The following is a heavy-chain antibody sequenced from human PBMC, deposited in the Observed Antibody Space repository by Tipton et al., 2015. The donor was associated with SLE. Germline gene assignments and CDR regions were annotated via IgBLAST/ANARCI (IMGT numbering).Heavy chain of an antibody. D-gene: IGHD3-10*02. Sequence: TLSLTCTVSGGSISSYYWSWIRQPPGKGLEWIGYIYYSGSTNYNPSLKSRVTISVDTFKNQFSLKLSSVTAADTAVYYCARRMVFGGDYFDYWGQGTLVTVSS. CDR2: IYYSGST. J-gene: IGHJ4*02. CDR3: ARRMVFGGDYFDY. V-gene: IGHV4-59*08. CDR1: GGSISSYY.